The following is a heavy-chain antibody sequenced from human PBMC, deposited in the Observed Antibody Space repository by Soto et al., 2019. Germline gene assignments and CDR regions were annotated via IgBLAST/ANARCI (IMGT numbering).Heavy chain of an antibody. CDR2: IIPILGTA. D-gene: IGHD6-13*01. J-gene: IGHJ4*02. Sequence: SVKVSCKASGGTFSSYAISWVRQAPGQGLEWMGGIIPILGTANYAQKFQGRVTITADESTSTAYMELSSLRSEDTAVYYCASSLAAATREYYFDXWGQGTLVTVSS. CDR1: GGTFSSYA. V-gene: IGHV1-69*13. CDR3: ASSLAAATREYYFDX.